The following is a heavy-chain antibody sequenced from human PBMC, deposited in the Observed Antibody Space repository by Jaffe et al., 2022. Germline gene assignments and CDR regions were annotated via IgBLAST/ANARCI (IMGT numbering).Heavy chain of an antibody. Sequence: EVQLVESGGGLVQPGRSLRLSCTASGFTFGDYAMSWVRQAPGKGLEWVGFIRSKAYGGTTEYAASVKGRFTISRDDSKSIAYLQMNSLKTEDTAVYYCTRVRDSTYYDILTGYYNVGSVDYWGQGTLVTVSS. J-gene: IGHJ4*02. CDR1: GFTFGDYA. V-gene: IGHV3-49*04. D-gene: IGHD3-9*01. CDR3: TRVRDSTYYDILTGYYNVGSVDY. CDR2: IRSKAYGGTT.